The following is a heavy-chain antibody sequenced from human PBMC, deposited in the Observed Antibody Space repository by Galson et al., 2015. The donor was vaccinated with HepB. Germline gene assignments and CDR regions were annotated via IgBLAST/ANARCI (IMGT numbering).Heavy chain of an antibody. CDR3: ARDYVGYCSSTSCYTSYYYGMDV. V-gene: IGHV3-74*01. D-gene: IGHD2-2*02. CDR1: GFTFSSYW. CDR2: INSDGSST. J-gene: IGHJ6*02. Sequence: SLRLSCAASGFTFSSYWMHWVRQAPGKGLVWVSRINSDGSSTSYADSVKGRFTISRDNAKNTLYLQMNSLRAEDTAVYYCARDYVGYCSSTSCYTSYYYGMDVWGQGTTVTVSS.